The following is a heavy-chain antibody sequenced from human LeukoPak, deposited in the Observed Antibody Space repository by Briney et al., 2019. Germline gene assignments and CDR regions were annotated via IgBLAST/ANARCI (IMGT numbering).Heavy chain of an antibody. CDR3: ASLSITMIVVAYTPLDY. Sequence: GGSLRLSCAASGFTFSSYSMNWVRQAPGKGLEWVSSVSSSSSYIYYADSVKGRFTISRDNAKNPLYLQMNSLRAEDTAVYYCASLSITMIVVAYTPLDYWGQGTLVTVSS. CDR2: VSSSSSYI. V-gene: IGHV3-21*01. D-gene: IGHD3-22*01. CDR1: GFTFSSYS. J-gene: IGHJ4*02.